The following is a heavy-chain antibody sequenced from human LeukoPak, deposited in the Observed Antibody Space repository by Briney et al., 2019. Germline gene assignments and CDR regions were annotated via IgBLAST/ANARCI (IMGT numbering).Heavy chain of an antibody. D-gene: IGHD6-13*01. Sequence: GGSLRLSCAASGFTFSSYAMSWVRQAPGKGREWVSAISGSGGSTYYADSVKGRFTISRDNSKNTLYLQMNSLRAEDTAVYYCAKDSYSSSWMYYYYMDVWGKGTTVTVSS. CDR3: AKDSYSSSWMYYYYMDV. V-gene: IGHV3-23*01. CDR2: ISGSGGST. CDR1: GFTFSSYA. J-gene: IGHJ6*03.